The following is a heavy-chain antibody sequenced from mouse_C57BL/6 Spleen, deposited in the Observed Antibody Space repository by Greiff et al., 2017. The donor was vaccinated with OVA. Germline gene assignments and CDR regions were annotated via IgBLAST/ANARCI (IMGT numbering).Heavy chain of an antibody. CDR2: ISYDGSN. V-gene: IGHV3-6*01. D-gene: IGHD2-5*01. CDR3: ARGIYSKGYFDV. Sequence: ESGPGLVKPSQSLSLTCSVTGYSITSGYYWNWIRQFPGNKLEWMGYISYDGSNNYNPSLKNRISITRDTSKNQFFLKLNSVTTEDTATYYCARGIYSKGYFDVWGTGTTVTVSS. J-gene: IGHJ1*03. CDR1: GYSITSGYY.